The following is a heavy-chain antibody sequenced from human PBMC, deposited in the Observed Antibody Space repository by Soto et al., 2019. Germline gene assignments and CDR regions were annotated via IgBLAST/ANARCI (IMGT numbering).Heavy chain of an antibody. Sequence: SGPTLVNPTQTLTLTCTFSGFSLSTSGVGVGCIRQPPGKALEWLALIYWDDDKRYSPSLKSRLTITKDTSKNQVVLTMTNMDPVDTATYYCALRLPSSWSHSSRTFDPWGKGTLVTVSS. D-gene: IGHD6-13*01. CDR2: IYWDDDK. V-gene: IGHV2-5*02. J-gene: IGHJ5*02. CDR1: GFSLSTSGVG. CDR3: ALRLPSSWSHSSRTFDP.